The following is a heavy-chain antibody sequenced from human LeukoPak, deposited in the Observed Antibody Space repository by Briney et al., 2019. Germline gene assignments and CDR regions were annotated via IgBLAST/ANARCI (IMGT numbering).Heavy chain of an antibody. J-gene: IGHJ4*02. Sequence: PGGSLRLSCAASGFTFSNYEMNWVRQAPGQGLEWVSYISSSGNAIYYADSVKGRFTISRDNAKNSLYLQMNSLRAEDTAVYYCARIGYGVSFDYWGQGTLVTVSS. CDR1: GFTFSNYE. V-gene: IGHV3-48*03. CDR2: ISSSGNAI. CDR3: ARIGYGVSFDY. D-gene: IGHD4/OR15-4a*01.